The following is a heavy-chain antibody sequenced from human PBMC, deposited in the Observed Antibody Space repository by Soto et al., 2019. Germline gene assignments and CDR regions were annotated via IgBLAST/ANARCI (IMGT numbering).Heavy chain of an antibody. Sequence: QVQLQQSGPGLVKPSQTLSVTCGISGDSVSSNSAAWNWLRQFPSRGLEWLGRTYYRSKWYNDYAVSVESRITINPDTSKNHFSLQLNFVTPEDTAVYFCARGEQYSGRIFDYWGQGTLVTVSS. J-gene: IGHJ4*02. V-gene: IGHV6-1*01. D-gene: IGHD1-26*01. CDR3: ARGEQYSGRIFDY. CDR2: TYYRSKWYN. CDR1: GDSVSSNSAA.